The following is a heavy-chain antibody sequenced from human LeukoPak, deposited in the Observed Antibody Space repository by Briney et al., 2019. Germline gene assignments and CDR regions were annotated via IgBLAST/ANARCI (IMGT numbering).Heavy chain of an antibody. D-gene: IGHD1-26*01. Sequence: GASVKVSCKASGYTFTSYAMHWVRQAPGQRLEWMGWINAGNGNTKYSQKFQGRVTITADESTSTAYMELSSLRSEDTAVYYCARVGVGATADYWGQGTLVTVSS. V-gene: IGHV1-3*01. J-gene: IGHJ4*02. CDR2: INAGNGNT. CDR3: ARVGVGATADY. CDR1: GYTFTSYA.